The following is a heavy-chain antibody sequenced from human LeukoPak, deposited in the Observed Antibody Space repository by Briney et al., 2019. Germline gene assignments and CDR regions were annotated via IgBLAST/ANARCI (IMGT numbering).Heavy chain of an antibody. CDR3: AQASSYTEAIRYNPSWFGP. D-gene: IGHD3-10*01. Sequence: MTSETLSLTCANYGGPFSGFLWIWIRQPPGKGVEWIGEINEGGRTNYNPSLQSRVTISIDTSKNQFSLKLTSVTAADTAVYYCAQASSYTEAIRYNPSWFGPWGQGTLVTVSS. V-gene: IGHV4-34*01. CDR1: GGPFSGFL. J-gene: IGHJ5*02. CDR2: INEGGRT.